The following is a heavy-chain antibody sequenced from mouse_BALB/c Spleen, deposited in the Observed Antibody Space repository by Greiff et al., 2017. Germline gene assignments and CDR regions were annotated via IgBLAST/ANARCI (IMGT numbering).Heavy chain of an antibody. J-gene: IGHJ2*01. CDR2: ISNGGGST. V-gene: IGHV5-12-2*01. CDR3: ARRGTTGHYFDY. D-gene: IGHD1-1*01. Sequence: EVHLVESGGGLVQPGGSLKLSCAASGFTFSSYTMSWVRQTPEKRLEWVAYISNGGGSTYYPDTVKGRFTISRDNAKNTLYLQMSSLKSEDTAMYYCARRGTTGHYFDYWGQGTTLTVSS. CDR1: GFTFSSYT.